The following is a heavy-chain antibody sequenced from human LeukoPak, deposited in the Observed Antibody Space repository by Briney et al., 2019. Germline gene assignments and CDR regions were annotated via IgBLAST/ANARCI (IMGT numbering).Heavy chain of an antibody. Sequence: NPGGSLRLSCAASGFTFSSYSMNWVRQAPGKGLEWVSSISSSSSYIYYADSVKGRFTISRDNAKNSLYLQMNSLRAEDTAVYYCARDFYYDSSGSQSQFDYWGQGTLVTVSS. CDR2: ISSSSSYI. CDR3: ARDFYYDSSGSQSQFDY. D-gene: IGHD3-22*01. CDR1: GFTFSSYS. V-gene: IGHV3-21*01. J-gene: IGHJ4*02.